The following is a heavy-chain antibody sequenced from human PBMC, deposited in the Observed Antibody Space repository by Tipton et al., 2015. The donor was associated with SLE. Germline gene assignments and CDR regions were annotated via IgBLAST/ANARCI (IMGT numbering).Heavy chain of an antibody. CDR3: ARDGGPWTWFDP. CDR1: GGSFSGYY. J-gene: IGHJ5*02. CDR2: IYYSGST. Sequence: LRLSCAVYGGSFSGYYWSWIRQPPGKGLEWIGSIYYSGSTYYNPSLKSRVTISVDTSKNQFSLKLSSVTAADTAVYYCARDGGPWTWFDPWGQGTLVTVSS. D-gene: IGHD3-16*01. V-gene: IGHV4-34*01.